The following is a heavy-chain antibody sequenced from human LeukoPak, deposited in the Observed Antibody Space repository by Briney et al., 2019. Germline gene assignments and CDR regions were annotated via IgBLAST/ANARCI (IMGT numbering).Heavy chain of an antibody. CDR2: ISGSGGST. D-gene: IGHD3-9*01. CDR3: AKGILTGYYRGGCYFDY. CDR1: GFTFSSYA. J-gene: IGHJ4*02. Sequence: PGGSLRLSCAASGFTFSSYAMTWVRQAPGKGLEWVSTISGSGGSTYYPDSVKGRYTISRDNSKNTLYLQMNSLRAEDTAVYYCAKGILTGYYRGGCYFDYWGQGTLVTVSS. V-gene: IGHV3-23*01.